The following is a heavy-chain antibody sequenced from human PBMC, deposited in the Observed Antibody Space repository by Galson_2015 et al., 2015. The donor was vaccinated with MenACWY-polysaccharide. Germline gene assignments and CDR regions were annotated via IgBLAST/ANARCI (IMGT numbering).Heavy chain of an antibody. CDR1: GFSLSNPGVS. V-gene: IGHV2-5*01. CDR3: ARRSGGIPIPFDN. J-gene: IGHJ4*02. Sequence: PALVKPTQTLTLTCTFPGFSLSNPGVSVAWLRQPPGKALEWLALIYWNGDKHYSPSLKKTLTVTKDTSKKQEVLTMSNMDPVDTATYYCARRSGGIPIPFDNLGQGALVTVSS. CDR2: IYWNGDK. D-gene: IGHD3-10*01.